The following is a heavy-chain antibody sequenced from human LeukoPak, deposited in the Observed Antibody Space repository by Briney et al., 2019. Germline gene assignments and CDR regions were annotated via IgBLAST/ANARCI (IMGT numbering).Heavy chain of an antibody. CDR3: ARQVMDYYDSSGYIDY. Sequence: GESLKISCKASGYSFTTYWIGWVRQVPGKGLEWVGIIYPTDSTAKYSPSFQGQVTISVDKSISTAYLQWSHLEASDTAMYYCARQVMDYYDSSGYIDYWGQGTLVTVSS. D-gene: IGHD3-22*01. J-gene: IGHJ4*02. CDR2: IYPTDSTA. CDR1: GYSFTTYW. V-gene: IGHV5-51*01.